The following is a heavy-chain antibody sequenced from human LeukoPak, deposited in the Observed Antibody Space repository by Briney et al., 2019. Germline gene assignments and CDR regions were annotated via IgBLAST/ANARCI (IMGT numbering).Heavy chain of an antibody. D-gene: IGHD3-22*01. CDR2: IKQDGSEK. Sequence: GGSLRLSCAASGFTFSSYWMSWVRQAPGKGLEWVANIKQDGSEKYYVDSMKGRFTISRDNAKKSLYLQMNSLRAEDTAVYYCAREVSGYYDSSGYYHPDYWGQGTLVTVSS. V-gene: IGHV3-7*01. CDR3: AREVSGYYDSSGYYHPDY. CDR1: GFTFSSYW. J-gene: IGHJ4*02.